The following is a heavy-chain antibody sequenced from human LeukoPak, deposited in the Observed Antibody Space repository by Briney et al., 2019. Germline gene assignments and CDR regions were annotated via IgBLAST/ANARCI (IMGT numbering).Heavy chain of an antibody. CDR2: IYHSGST. D-gene: IGHD3-22*01. Sequence: SETLSLTCTVSGYSVSSGYYWGWIRQSPGKGLEWIGSIYHSGSTYYSPSLRSRITISVDTSKNQFSLKLSSVTAADTAVYYCAREDYYDSSGYYFDCWGQGTLVTVSS. J-gene: IGHJ4*02. CDR3: AREDYYDSSGYYFDC. V-gene: IGHV4-38-2*02. CDR1: GYSVSSGYY.